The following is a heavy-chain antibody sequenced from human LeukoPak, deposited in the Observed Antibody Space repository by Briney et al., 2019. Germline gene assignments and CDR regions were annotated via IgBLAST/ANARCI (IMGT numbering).Heavy chain of an antibody. CDR3: AKDPYGTRYFDY. CDR1: GFTFSSHA. V-gene: IGHV3-23*01. D-gene: IGHD2-2*01. J-gene: IGHJ4*02. Sequence: GGSLRLSCAASGFTFSSHALSWGRQAPGKGLEWVSSLSGSGYNTYYADSVKGRFTISRDKSKNTVYLQMNSLRAEDTAVYYCAKDPYGTRYFDYWGQGTLVTVSS. CDR2: LSGSGYNT.